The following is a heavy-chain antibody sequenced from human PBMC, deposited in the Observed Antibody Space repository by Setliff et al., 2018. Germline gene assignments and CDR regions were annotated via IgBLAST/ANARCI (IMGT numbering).Heavy chain of an antibody. CDR1: GDSISAAS. CDR2: VYYSGAA. V-gene: IGHV4-59*01. J-gene: IGHJ4*02. Sequence: SETLSLTCSVSGDSISAASIMAWIRQPRGKGLEFIGYVYYSGAAKYDPSLKSRITMSVDTSTTQFSLKLNSMTPADTAVYYCARGGTYPYFDYWGQGTLVTVSS. CDR3: ARGGTYPYFDY.